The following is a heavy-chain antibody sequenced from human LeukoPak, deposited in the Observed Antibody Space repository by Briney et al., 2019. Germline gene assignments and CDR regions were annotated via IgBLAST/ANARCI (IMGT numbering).Heavy chain of an antibody. D-gene: IGHD1-26*01. CDR2: INHSGST. Sequence: RPSETLSLTCAVYGGSFSGYYWSWIRQPPVKVLEWIGEINHSGSTNYNPSLKSRVTISVDTSKDQFSLKLSSVTAADTAVYYCARAERATHLFPTAPYLDYWGQGTLVTVSS. V-gene: IGHV4-34*01. CDR1: GGSFSGYY. CDR3: ARAERATHLFPTAPYLDY. J-gene: IGHJ4*02.